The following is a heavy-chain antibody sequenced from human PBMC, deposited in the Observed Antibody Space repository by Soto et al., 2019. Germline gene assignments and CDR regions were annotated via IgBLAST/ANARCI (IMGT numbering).Heavy chain of an antibody. CDR3: AKGVWGSPDDDAFDI. CDR1: GVNFISYA. V-gene: IGHV3-23*01. CDR2: ISGSGGST. D-gene: IGHD3-16*01. Sequence: GGSHRHSSTASGVNFISYAMSWVRQATGKGLEWVSAISGSGGSTYYADSVKGRFTISGDNSKNTLYLQMNSLRAEDTAVYYCAKGVWGSPDDDAFDIWGQGTMVTVSS. J-gene: IGHJ3*02.